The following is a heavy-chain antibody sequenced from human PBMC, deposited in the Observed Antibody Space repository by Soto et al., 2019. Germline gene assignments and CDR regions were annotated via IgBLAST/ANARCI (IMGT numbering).Heavy chain of an antibody. CDR1: GFTFSSYW. Sequence: PGGSLRLSCAASGFTFSSYWMHWVRQAQGKGLVWVSRINSDGSSTSYADSVKGRFTISRDNAKNTLYLQMNSLRAEDTAVYYCASHPKVPGYSSGWYAYWGQGTLVTVSS. V-gene: IGHV3-74*01. D-gene: IGHD6-19*01. J-gene: IGHJ4*02. CDR3: ASHPKVPGYSSGWYAY. CDR2: INSDGSST.